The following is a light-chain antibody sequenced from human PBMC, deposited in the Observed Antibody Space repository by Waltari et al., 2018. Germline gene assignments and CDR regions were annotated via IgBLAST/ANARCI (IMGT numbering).Light chain of an antibody. V-gene: IGKV2-28*01. CDR2: LGS. CDR3: MQTLQTPLT. J-gene: IGKJ4*01. Sequence: DIVMTQSPLSLPVTPGEPASISCRSSQSLLHSNGNIYLDWYLQKPGQSPRLLIYLGSNRASGGPDRFSGSGSGTDFTLKISRVEAEDVGVYYCMQTLQTPLTFGGGTKVEIK. CDR1: QSLLHSNGNIY.